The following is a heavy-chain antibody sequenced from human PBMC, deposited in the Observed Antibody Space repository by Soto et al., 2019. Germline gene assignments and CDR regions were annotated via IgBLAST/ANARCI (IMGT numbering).Heavy chain of an antibody. Sequence: GGSLRLSCAASGFIVSSYAMSWVRQAPGKGLEWVSTLTGGSDVTNYADSVKGRCTISRDNSKNTLYLQINSLRPEDTAVYYCARDLHMAVAGTLGYWGQGALVTVSS. D-gene: IGHD6-19*01. J-gene: IGHJ4*02. V-gene: IGHV3-23*01. CDR2: LTGGSDVT. CDR1: GFIVSSYA. CDR3: ARDLHMAVAGTLGY.